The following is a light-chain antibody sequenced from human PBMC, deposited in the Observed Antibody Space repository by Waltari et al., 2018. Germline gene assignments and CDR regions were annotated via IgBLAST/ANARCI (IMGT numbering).Light chain of an antibody. Sequence: DILLTQSPLALTGTPGKRASISGRSSHTLLHTNGNNHLNWYLQNPGQSPQLLIYVGSTRASGVPDRFTGSGSGTDFTLKISRVEAEDVGIYYCTQALQHPFTFGQGTRLEI. J-gene: IGKJ5*01. CDR1: HTLLHTNGNNH. CDR2: VGS. V-gene: IGKV2-28*01. CDR3: TQALQHPFT.